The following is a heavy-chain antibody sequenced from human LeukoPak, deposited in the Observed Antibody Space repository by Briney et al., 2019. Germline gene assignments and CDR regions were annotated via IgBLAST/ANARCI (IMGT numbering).Heavy chain of an antibody. CDR3: FPFGVVIYH. CDR2: ISSSSSST. J-gene: IGHJ5*02. CDR1: GFTFSSYS. Sequence: GGSLRLSCAASGFTFSSYSMNWVRQAPGRGLEWVSSISSSSSSTYYADSVKGRFTISRDNAKNSLYLQMNSLRAEDTAVYYGFPFGVVIYHWGQGTLVTVSS. D-gene: IGHD3-3*01. V-gene: IGHV3-21*01.